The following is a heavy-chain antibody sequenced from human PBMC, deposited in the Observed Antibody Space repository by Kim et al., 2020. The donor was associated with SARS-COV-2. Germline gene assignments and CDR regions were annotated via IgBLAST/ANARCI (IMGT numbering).Heavy chain of an antibody. J-gene: IGHJ4*02. CDR2: ISGSNGNT. V-gene: IGHV1-18*01. CDR1: GYTFTRYG. D-gene: IGHD6-19*01. Sequence: ASVKVSCKASGYTFTRYGISWVRQAPGQGLEWLGWISGSNGNTNYEQRLQGRVTVTTDTSTNTAYMELRSLKSDDTAVYYCARESSTGAGTREFDYWGQGTLVTVSS. CDR3: ARESSTGAGTREFDY.